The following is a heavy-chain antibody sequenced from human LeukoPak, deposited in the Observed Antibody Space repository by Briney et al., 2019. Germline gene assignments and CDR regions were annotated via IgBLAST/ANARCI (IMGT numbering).Heavy chain of an antibody. D-gene: IGHD3-10*01. CDR2: INHSGST. V-gene: IGHV4-34*01. CDR1: GGSLSGYY. J-gene: IGHJ5*02. Sequence: SETLSLTCAVYGGSLSGYYWSWIRQPPGKGLEWIGEINHSGSTNYNPSLKSRVTISVDTSKNQFSLKLSSVTAADTAVYYCARIGYGSGSYSWGQGTLVTVSS. CDR3: ARIGYGSGSYS.